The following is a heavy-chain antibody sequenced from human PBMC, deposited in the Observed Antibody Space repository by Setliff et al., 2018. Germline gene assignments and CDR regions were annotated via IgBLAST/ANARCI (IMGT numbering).Heavy chain of an antibody. CDR1: GYTFSDYG. D-gene: IGHD2-8*01. CDR3: SRLVRFCTKTACQRLSGGEF. V-gene: IGHV1-18*01. CDR2: ISGYTGKT. J-gene: IGHJ4*02. Sequence: GASVKVSCKASGYTFSDYGITWVRQAPGQGLEWMGWISGYTGKTYYAEKLQGRVTLTTDTSTSTAYLDLRSLESDDTAVYYCSRLVRFCTKTACQRLSGGEFWGQGTLVTVSS.